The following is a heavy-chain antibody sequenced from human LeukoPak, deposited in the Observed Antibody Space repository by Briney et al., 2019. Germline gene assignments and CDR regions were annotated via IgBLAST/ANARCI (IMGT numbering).Heavy chain of an antibody. D-gene: IGHD3-10*01. V-gene: IGHV3-30*02. CDR2: IRNDGTNK. CDR1: TFTFSSYG. J-gene: IGHJ3*02. Sequence: GGSLRLSCAAYTFTFSSYGMQWVSPAQGKGLEGGAFIRNDGTNKYYADFVKVRFTSSRDNSKNTLYLQTDSLRAEDTAVYYCAKDGWFGESDAFDIWGQGTMVTVSS. CDR3: AKDGWFGESDAFDI.